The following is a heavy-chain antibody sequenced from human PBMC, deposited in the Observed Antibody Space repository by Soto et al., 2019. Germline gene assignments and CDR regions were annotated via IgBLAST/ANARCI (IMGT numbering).Heavy chain of an antibody. CDR1: GYTFTSYY. Sequence: ASVKVSCKASGYTFTSYYMHWVRQAPGQGLEWMGIINPSGGSTSYAQKFQGRVTMTRDTSTSTVYMELSSLRSEDTAVYYCARDGKGGGPGVDIWGQGTMVTVS. CDR2: INPSGGST. J-gene: IGHJ3*02. CDR3: ARDGKGGGPGVDI. D-gene: IGHD1-26*01. V-gene: IGHV1-46*01.